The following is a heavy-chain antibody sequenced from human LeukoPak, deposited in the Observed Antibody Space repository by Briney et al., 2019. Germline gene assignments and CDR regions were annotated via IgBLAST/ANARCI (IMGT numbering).Heavy chain of an antibody. CDR1: GYTFTGYY. Sequence: ASVKISCKASGYTFTGYYMHWVRQAPGQGLEWMGWINPNSGGTNYAQKFQGWVTMTRDTSISTAYMELSRLRSDDTAVYYCARTGHYGDYVFDCWGQGTLVTVSS. CDR3: ARTGHYGDYVFDC. J-gene: IGHJ4*02. CDR2: INPNSGGT. D-gene: IGHD4-17*01. V-gene: IGHV1-2*04.